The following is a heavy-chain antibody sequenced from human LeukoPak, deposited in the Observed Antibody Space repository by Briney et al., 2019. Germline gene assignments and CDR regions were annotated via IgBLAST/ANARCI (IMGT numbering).Heavy chain of an antibody. CDR1: GFTFSSYW. V-gene: IGHV3-7*01. J-gene: IGHJ4*02. Sequence: GGSLRLSCAASGFTFSSYWMSWVRQAPGKGLEWVANIKQDGSEKYYVDSVKGRFTISRDDAKNSLYLQMNSLRAEDTAVYYCARVGDYGDSEPNDYWGQGTLVTVSS. CDR3: ARVGDYGDSEPNDY. CDR2: IKQDGSEK. D-gene: IGHD4-17*01.